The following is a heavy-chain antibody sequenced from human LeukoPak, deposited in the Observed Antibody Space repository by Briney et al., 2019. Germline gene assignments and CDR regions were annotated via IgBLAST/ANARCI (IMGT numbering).Heavy chain of an antibody. Sequence: GASVKVSCKASGGTFSSYAISWVRQAPGQGLEWMGGIIPIFGTANYAQKFQGRVTITADESTSTAYMELSSLRSEDTAVYYCARSREVAALWSPFDYWGQGTLVTVSS. J-gene: IGHJ4*02. V-gene: IGHV1-69*13. CDR2: IIPIFGTA. D-gene: IGHD6-19*01. CDR3: ARSREVAALWSPFDY. CDR1: GGTFSSYA.